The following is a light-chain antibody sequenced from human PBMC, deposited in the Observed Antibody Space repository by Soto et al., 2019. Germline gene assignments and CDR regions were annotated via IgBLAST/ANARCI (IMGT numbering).Light chain of an antibody. Sequence: DVQMTQSPSSLSASVGDRVTITCRASQGIDTWLAWFQQKPGEAPRLLVYDTSSLQSGVPSRFSGSRSGTLFTLTISSLQPEDFATYYCQQANSFPFTLGPGTKVDIK. CDR2: DTS. CDR3: QQANSFPFT. J-gene: IGKJ3*01. CDR1: QGIDTW. V-gene: IGKV1D-12*01.